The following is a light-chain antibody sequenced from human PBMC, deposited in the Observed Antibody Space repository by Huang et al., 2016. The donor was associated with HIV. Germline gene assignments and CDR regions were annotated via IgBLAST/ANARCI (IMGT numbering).Light chain of an antibody. J-gene: IGKJ1*01. V-gene: IGKV1-39*01. Sequence: DIQMTQSPSSLSAPLGDRVTITFRASQTISTYLNWFQQKPGKAPKLLISTASNVQSGVPSRFSGSGSGTDFTLTISSLQPEDFATYYCQQSYSTPRTFGQGTKVEIK. CDR2: TAS. CDR1: QTISTY. CDR3: QQSYSTPRT.